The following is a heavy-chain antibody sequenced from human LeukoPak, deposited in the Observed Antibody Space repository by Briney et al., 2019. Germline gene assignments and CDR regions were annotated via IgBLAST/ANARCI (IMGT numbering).Heavy chain of an antibody. J-gene: IGHJ3*02. CDR1: GGSISSGGYY. D-gene: IGHD6-13*01. CDR2: IYYSGST. V-gene: IGHV4-31*03. Sequence: PSETLSLTCTVSGGSISSGGYYWSWIRQHPGKGLEWIGYIYYSGSTYYNPSLKSRVTISVDTSKNQFSLKLSSVTAADTAVYYCARHKAGYSSSWYPDRDAFDIWGQGTMVTVSS. CDR3: ARHKAGYSSSWYPDRDAFDI.